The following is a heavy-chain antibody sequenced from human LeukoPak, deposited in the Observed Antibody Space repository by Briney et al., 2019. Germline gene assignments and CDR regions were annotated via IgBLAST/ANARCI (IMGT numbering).Heavy chain of an antibody. J-gene: IGHJ6*03. Sequence: GGSLRLSCAASGFTFNKNWMSWVRQAPGRGLEWVANIKQDGSEKYYVDSVKGRFTISRDNAKNLLYLQMNSLRAEDTAVYYCARGGYDFWSDYYTPGIVNYYYYMDVWGKGTTVTVSS. D-gene: IGHD3-3*01. CDR1: GFTFNKNW. V-gene: IGHV3-7*01. CDR2: IKQDGSEK. CDR3: ARGGYDFWSDYYTPGIVNYYYYMDV.